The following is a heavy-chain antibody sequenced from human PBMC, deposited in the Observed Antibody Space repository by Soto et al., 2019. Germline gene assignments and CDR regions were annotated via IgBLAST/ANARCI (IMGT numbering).Heavy chain of an antibody. CDR2: ISGSGVST. Sequence: PGGSLRLSCAAYGLTFSSYAISWVRQAPGKDLEWVSAISGSGVSTYYADSVKGRFTISRDNSKNTLYLQMNSLRAEDTAVYYCTKLTKQQLVRGDWFDPWGLGTLVTVSS. D-gene: IGHD6-13*01. V-gene: IGHV3-23*01. CDR3: TKLTKQQLVRGDWFDP. CDR1: GLTFSSYA. J-gene: IGHJ5*02.